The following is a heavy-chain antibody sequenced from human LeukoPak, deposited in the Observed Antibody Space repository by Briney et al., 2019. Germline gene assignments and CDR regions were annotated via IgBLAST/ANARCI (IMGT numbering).Heavy chain of an antibody. CDR2: ISKDGSDK. Sequence: GGFLRLSCAASGFTFSSYSMNWVRQAPGKGLEWVAVISKDGSDKYYPGSVRGRFTISRDNSKNTIYLQMDSLRAEDTAIYYCARDYWWNYDYWGQGTLVTVSS. CDR1: GFTFSSYS. J-gene: IGHJ4*02. D-gene: IGHD1-7*01. CDR3: ARDYWWNYDY. V-gene: IGHV3-30*03.